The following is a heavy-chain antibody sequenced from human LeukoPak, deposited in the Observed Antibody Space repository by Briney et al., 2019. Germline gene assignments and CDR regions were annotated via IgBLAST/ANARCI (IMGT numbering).Heavy chain of an antibody. CDR2: IIPIFGTA. CDR3: ARGGGLWTLYGNWFDP. V-gene: IGHV1-69*05. J-gene: IGHJ5*02. Sequence: ASVKVSCKASGGTFSSYAISWVRQAPGQGLEWMGGIIPIFGTANYAQKFQGRVTITTDESTSTAYMELSSLRSEDTAVYYCARGGGLWTLYGNWFDPWGQGTLVTVSS. D-gene: IGHD1-26*01. CDR1: GGTFSSYA.